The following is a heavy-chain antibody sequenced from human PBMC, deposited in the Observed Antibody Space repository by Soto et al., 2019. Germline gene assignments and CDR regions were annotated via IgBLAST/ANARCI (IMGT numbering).Heavy chain of an antibody. CDR2: ISAYNGNT. V-gene: IGHV1-18*04. CDR1: GYTFTSYG. J-gene: IGHJ5*02. D-gene: IGHD6-19*01. CDR3: ARDRANSSGWYWFDT. Sequence: ASVKVSCKASGYTFTSYGISWVRQAPGQGLEWMGWISAYNGNTNYAQKLQGRVTMTTDTSTSTAYMELRSLRSDDTAVYYCARDRANSSGWYWFDTWGQGTLATVSS.